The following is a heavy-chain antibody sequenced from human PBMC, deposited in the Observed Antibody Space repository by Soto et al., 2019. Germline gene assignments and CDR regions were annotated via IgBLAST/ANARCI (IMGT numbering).Heavy chain of an antibody. CDR3: ARIYRFGETEYYGLDV. V-gene: IGHV3-7*05. CDR1: GFSFSSYW. J-gene: IGHJ6*02. Sequence: EVQLVESGGGLVQPGGSLRLSCGASGFSFSSYWMSWVRQAPGKGLEWVANIKQDGSEKYYVDSVKGRFTISRDNAKKSLYLQMNSLRAEDTAVYYCARIYRFGETEYYGLDVWGQGTTVTVSS. D-gene: IGHD3-10*01. CDR2: IKQDGSEK.